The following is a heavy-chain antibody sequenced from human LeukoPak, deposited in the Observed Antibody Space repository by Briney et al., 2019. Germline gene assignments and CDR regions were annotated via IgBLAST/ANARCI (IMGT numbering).Heavy chain of an antibody. D-gene: IGHD2-2*01. CDR3: AREGYCSSTSCPIYYVDV. CDR2: INPNSGDT. Sequence: ASVKVSCKASGYTFTGYYMHWVRQAPGQGLEWMGWINPNSGDTNYAQKFQGRVTMTRDTSISTAYMELSRLRSDDTALYYCAREGYCSSTSCPIYYVDVWGKGTTVTVSS. J-gene: IGHJ6*03. V-gene: IGHV1-2*02. CDR1: GYTFTGYY.